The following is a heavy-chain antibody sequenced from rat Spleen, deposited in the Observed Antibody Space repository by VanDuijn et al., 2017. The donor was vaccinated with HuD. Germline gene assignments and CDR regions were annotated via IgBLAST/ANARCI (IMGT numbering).Heavy chain of an antibody. Sequence: EVQLVESGGGLVQPGRSMKLSCVASAFTFSNYGMAWVRQAPKKGLEWVAYISYDGGTTYYRDSVKGRFTISRDKAKSTLYLQMDSLRSEDTATYYCTTLDYWGQGVMVTVSS. J-gene: IGHJ2*01. CDR3: TTLDY. CDR2: ISYDGGTT. CDR1: AFTFSNYG. V-gene: IGHV5-29*01.